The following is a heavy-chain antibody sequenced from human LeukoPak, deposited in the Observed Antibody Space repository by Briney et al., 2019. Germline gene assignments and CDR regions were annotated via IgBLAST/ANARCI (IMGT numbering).Heavy chain of an antibody. CDR2: IYYSGST. V-gene: IGHV4-59*01. J-gene: IGHJ4*02. CDR3: ARSELLWFGGVNSGFDY. D-gene: IGHD3-10*01. CDR1: GGSISSYY. Sequence: PSETLSLTCTVSGGSISSYYWSWIRQPPGKGLGWLGYIYYSGSTNYNPSLKSRVTISVDTSKNQFSLKLSSVTAADTAVYYCARSELLWFGGVNSGFDYWGQGTLVTVSS.